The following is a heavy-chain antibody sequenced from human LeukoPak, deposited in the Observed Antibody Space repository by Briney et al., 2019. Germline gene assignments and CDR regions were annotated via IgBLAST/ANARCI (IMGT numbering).Heavy chain of an antibody. CDR2: IDDTGGTT. CDR1: GFTFSVFG. D-gene: IGHD6-19*01. CDR3: AKGAGYRSSGWYFDH. Sequence: GGSLRLSCAAPGFTFSVFGMSWVRQAPGKGLEWVSDIDDTGGTTYYADSVKGRSTISRDNSKNTLYLQVNSLRAEDTAVYYCAKGAGYRSSGWYFDHWGQGTLVTVSS. V-gene: IGHV3-23*01. J-gene: IGHJ4*02.